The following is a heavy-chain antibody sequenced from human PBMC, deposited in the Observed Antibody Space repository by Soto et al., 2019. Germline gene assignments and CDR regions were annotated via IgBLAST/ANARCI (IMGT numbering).Heavy chain of an antibody. Sequence: SETLSLTCVVSGGSISSGGYSWSWIRQPPGKGLEWIGYIYHSGSTYYNPSLKSRVTTSVDTSKNQFSLTLSSVTAADTAMYYCARQTYSSTWYYFDSWGQGTLVTVSS. J-gene: IGHJ4*02. D-gene: IGHD6-13*01. CDR1: GGSISSGGYS. CDR3: ARQTYSSTWYYFDS. V-gene: IGHV4-30-2*03. CDR2: IYHSGST.